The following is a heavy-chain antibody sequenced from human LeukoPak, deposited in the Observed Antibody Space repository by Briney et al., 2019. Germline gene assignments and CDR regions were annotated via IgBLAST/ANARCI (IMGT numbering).Heavy chain of an antibody. V-gene: IGHV3-30*04. CDR1: GFSFSDYA. J-gene: IGHJ6*02. CDR3: ARNKPITAFFGMDV. CDR2: ISYGGTKE. Sequence: GRSLRLSCAASGFSFSDYALHWVPQAPGKGLEWVAVISYGGTKEYYADSVKGRFTISKDNSKNTLYLQMNSLRHEDTAVYYCARNKPITAFFGMDVWGQGTTVIVSS. D-gene: IGHD6-6*01.